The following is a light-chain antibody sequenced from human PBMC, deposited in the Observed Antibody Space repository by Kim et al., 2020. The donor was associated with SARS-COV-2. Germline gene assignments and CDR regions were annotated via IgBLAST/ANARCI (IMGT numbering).Light chain of an antibody. CDR3: QQYNNWPPYS. V-gene: IGKV3D-15*01. CDR1: QSVRRN. J-gene: IGKJ2*03. Sequence: VSTGERATFSCRASQSVRRNVAWYQQKPGQAPRLLIYGGSTRATGIPAKFSGSGWGTEFTLTISSLQSDDSAVYYCQQYNNWPPYSFGQGTKLEI. CDR2: GGS.